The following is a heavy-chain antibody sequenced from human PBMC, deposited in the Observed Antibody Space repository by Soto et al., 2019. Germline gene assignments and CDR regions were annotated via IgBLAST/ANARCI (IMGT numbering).Heavy chain of an antibody. Sequence: SVKVSCKASGNTVPNYALHWVRQAPGQRIEWMEWINGGNGNTYYSEHFQDRVTITRDRSMSTAYMELSSLRSEDTVMYYCATTDGYDSSREGFYYYYGMDGWGHVTRVTVS. CDR1: GNTVPNYA. J-gene: IGHJ6*02. CDR2: INGGNGNT. D-gene: IGHD3-22*01. V-gene: IGHV1-3*01. CDR3: ATTDGYDSSREGFYYYYGMDG.